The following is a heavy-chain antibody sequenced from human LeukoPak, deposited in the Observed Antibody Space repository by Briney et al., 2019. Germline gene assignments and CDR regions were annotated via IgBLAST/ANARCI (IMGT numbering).Heavy chain of an antibody. Sequence: ASVKVSCKVSGYTLTELSMHWVRQAPGKGLEWMGGFDSEDGETIYAQKFQGRVTMTEDTSTDTAYMELSSLRSEDTAVYYCATRIAAAGNFDYWGQGTLVTVSS. D-gene: IGHD6-13*01. V-gene: IGHV1-24*01. CDR2: FDSEDGET. J-gene: IGHJ4*02. CDR3: ATRIAAAGNFDY. CDR1: GYTLTELS.